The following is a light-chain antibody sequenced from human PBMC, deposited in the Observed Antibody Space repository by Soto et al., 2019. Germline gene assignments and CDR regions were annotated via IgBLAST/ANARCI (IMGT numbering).Light chain of an antibody. Sequence: DLQMTQSPSSLSASVGDSVTITCRASQSISAYLNWYQQKSGEAPKLLIYSASTLQSGVPSRFSGSGSGTDFTLTISSLQPEDFATFYCQQSYSIPYTFGQGTKLEIK. V-gene: IGKV1-39*01. CDR2: SAS. CDR3: QQSYSIPYT. CDR1: QSISAY. J-gene: IGKJ2*01.